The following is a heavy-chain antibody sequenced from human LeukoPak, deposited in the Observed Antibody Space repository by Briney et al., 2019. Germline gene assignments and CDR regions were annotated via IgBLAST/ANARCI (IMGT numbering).Heavy chain of an antibody. D-gene: IGHD3-22*01. J-gene: IGHJ4*02. CDR3: AKDEYYYDSSGYGY. V-gene: IGHV3-43*02. Sequence: PGGSLRLSCAASGFTFDDYAKHWVRQAPGKGLEWVSLISGDGGSTYYADSVEGRFTISRDNSKNSLYLQMISLRTEDTALYYCAKDEYYYDSSGYGYWGQGTLVTVSS. CDR2: ISGDGGST. CDR1: GFTFDDYA.